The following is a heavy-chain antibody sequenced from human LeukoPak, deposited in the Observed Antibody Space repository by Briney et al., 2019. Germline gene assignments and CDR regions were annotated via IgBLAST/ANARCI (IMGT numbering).Heavy chain of an antibody. D-gene: IGHD1-14*01. CDR2: ISGSGGTT. J-gene: IGHJ6*02. Sequence: GGSLRLSCAASGFTFSSYAMSWVRQAPGKGLEWVSVISGSGGTTYYADSVKGRFTISRDSSKNTLYLQMNSLRAEDTAVYYCAKVSGGGLYYDGMDVWGQGTTVTVSS. CDR3: AKVSGGGLYYDGMDV. CDR1: GFTFSSYA. V-gene: IGHV3-23*01.